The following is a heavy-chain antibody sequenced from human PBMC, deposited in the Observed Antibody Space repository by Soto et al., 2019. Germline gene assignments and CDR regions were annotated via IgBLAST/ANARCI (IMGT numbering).Heavy chain of an antibody. CDR2: IIPIFGTA. CDR1: GGTFSSYA. CDR3: ARDAPGLRYFEYYFDY. D-gene: IGHD3-9*01. V-gene: IGHV1-69*12. J-gene: IGHJ4*02. Sequence: QVQLVQSGAEVKKPGSSVKVSCKASGGTFSSYAISWVRQAPGQGLEWMGGIIPIFGTANYAQKFQGRVTITADESTSTAYMELSSLRSEDTAVYYGARDAPGLRYFEYYFDYWGQGTLVTVSS.